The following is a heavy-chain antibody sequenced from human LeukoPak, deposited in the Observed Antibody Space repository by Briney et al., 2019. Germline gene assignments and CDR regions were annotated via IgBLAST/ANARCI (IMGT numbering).Heavy chain of an antibody. CDR3: ANYYDFWSGDDY. Sequence: SETLSLTCTVSGGSVSSGSYYWSWIRQPPGKGLEWIGYIYYSGSTNYNPSLKSRVTISVDTSKNQFSLKLSSVTAADTAVYYCANYYDFWSGDDYWGQGTLVTVSS. CDR2: IYYSGST. J-gene: IGHJ4*02. CDR1: GGSVSSGSYY. V-gene: IGHV4-61*01. D-gene: IGHD3-3*01.